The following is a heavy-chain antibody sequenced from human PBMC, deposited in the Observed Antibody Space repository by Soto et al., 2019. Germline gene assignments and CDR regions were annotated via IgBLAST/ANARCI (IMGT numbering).Heavy chain of an antibody. D-gene: IGHD2-21*02. Sequence: QVQLVESGGGVVQPGRSLRLSCAASGFTFSSYAMHWVRQAPGKGLEWVAVISYDGSNKYHADSVKGRFTISRDNSKNTLYLQRNSLRAEDTAVYYCARDPVAYCGGDCRTFDYWGQGTLVTVSS. V-gene: IGHV3-30-3*01. J-gene: IGHJ4*02. CDR3: ARDPVAYCGGDCRTFDY. CDR1: GFTFSSYA. CDR2: ISYDGSNK.